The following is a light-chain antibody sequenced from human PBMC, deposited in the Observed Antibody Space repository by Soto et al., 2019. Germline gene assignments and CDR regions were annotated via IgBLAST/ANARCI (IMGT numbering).Light chain of an antibody. V-gene: IGLV2-23*01. Sequence: QPVLTQPASVSGSPGQSIIISCTGTSSDVGNYNRVSWYQQHPGKAPKLMIYEGSKRPSGVSDRFSGSKSGNTASLTISGLQAEDEADYYCCSYTTGRTSYVFGTGTKVTVL. CDR2: EGS. CDR3: CSYTTGRTSYV. CDR1: SSDVGNYNR. J-gene: IGLJ1*01.